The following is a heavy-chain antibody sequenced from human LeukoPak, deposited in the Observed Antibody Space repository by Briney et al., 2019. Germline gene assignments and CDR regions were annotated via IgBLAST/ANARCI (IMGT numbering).Heavy chain of an antibody. Sequence: ASVKVSCKASGYTFTGYYFHWVRQAPGQGLEWMGWINPNTAGTNYAQKFLGRVTLTWDTSISTAYMELNRLTSDDTAVYYCARGPLHVALSSGYLKWLDPWGQGSLVTVSS. CDR2: INPNTAGT. J-gene: IGHJ5*02. CDR3: ARGPLHVALSSGYLKWLDP. CDR1: GYTFTGYY. D-gene: IGHD3-22*01. V-gene: IGHV1-2*02.